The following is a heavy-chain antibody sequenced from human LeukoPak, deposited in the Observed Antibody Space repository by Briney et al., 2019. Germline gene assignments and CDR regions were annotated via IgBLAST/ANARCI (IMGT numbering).Heavy chain of an antibody. CDR1: GFTFSSYP. CDR3: ARDYPADY. V-gene: IGHV3-30-3*01. Sequence: GGSLRLSCAASGFTFSSYPMHWVRQAPGKGLEWVALISSDGSDKKYADSVKGRFTISRDNSKDTLCLQMHSLGVEDTAVYYCARDYPADYWGQGTLVTVSS. J-gene: IGHJ4*02. CDR2: ISSDGSDK.